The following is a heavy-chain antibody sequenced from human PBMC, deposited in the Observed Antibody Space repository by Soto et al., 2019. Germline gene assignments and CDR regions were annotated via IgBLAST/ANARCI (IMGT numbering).Heavy chain of an antibody. D-gene: IGHD3-16*01. Sequence: QVQLVQSGAEVKKPGASVKVSCKASGYTFSFFGISWVRQAPGQGLEWMGWISGHNGTTKSAQRLQGRIIMTTDTSTSTAYMELRRLRSDDTAVYYCARDSPRLGIGWNWFDPWGQGTLVTVSS. V-gene: IGHV1-18*04. J-gene: IGHJ5*02. CDR2: ISGHNGTT. CDR3: ARDSPRLGIGWNWFDP. CDR1: GYTFSFFG.